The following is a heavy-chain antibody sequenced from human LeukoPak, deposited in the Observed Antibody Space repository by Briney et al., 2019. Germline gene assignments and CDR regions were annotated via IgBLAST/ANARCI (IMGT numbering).Heavy chain of an antibody. J-gene: IGHJ6*02. V-gene: IGHV4-4*07. CDR2: IYTSGST. Sequence: PSETLSLTCTVSGGSISSYYWSWIRQPAGKGLEWIGRIYTSGSTNYNPSLKSRVTMSVDASKNQFSLKLSSVTAADTAVYYCGAGWGSPYYYYGMAVWGQGTTVTVSS. D-gene: IGHD3-16*01. CDR3: GAGWGSPYYYYGMAV. CDR1: GGSISSYY.